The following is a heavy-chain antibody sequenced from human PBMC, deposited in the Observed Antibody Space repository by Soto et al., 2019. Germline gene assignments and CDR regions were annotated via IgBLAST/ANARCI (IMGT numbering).Heavy chain of an antibody. Sequence: HPGGSLRLSCAASGFTFSSYAMSWVRQAPGKGLEWVSAISGSGGSTYYADSVKGRFTISRDNSKNTLYLQMNSLRAEDTAVYYCAKLQYMDIVATIVLGGMDVWGQGTTVTVSS. CDR1: GFTFSSYA. J-gene: IGHJ6*02. D-gene: IGHD5-12*01. CDR3: AKLQYMDIVATIVLGGMDV. CDR2: ISGSGGST. V-gene: IGHV3-23*01.